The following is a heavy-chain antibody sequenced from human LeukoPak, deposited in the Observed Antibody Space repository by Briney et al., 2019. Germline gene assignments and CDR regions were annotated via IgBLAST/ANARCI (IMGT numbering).Heavy chain of an antibody. CDR3: ARVRETYYDILSPAYYYYGMDV. CDR1: GGTFSSYA. J-gene: IGHJ6*02. V-gene: IGHV1-69*13. CDR2: IIPIFGTA. Sequence: SVKVSCKASGGTFSSYAISWERQAPGQGLEWMGGIIPIFGTANYAQKFQGRVTITADESTSTAYMELSSLRSEDTAVYYCARVRETYYDILSPAYYYYGMDVWGQGTTVTVSS. D-gene: IGHD3-9*01.